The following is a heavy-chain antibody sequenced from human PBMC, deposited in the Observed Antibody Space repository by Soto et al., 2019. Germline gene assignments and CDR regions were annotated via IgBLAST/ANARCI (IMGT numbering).Heavy chain of an antibody. Sequence: QLQLQESGPGLVKPSETLSLTCTVSGGSISSSSYYWAWIRQPPGKGLEWIGTISYSESTYYNPSLKSRVTTSVATSKNQSSLKLSSMTAADTAVYYCARQDSCTSTSCSFYGMDVGGQGTTVTVSS. J-gene: IGHJ6*02. D-gene: IGHD2-2*01. CDR1: GGSISSSSYY. V-gene: IGHV4-39*01. CDR2: ISYSEST. CDR3: ARQDSCTSTSCSFYGMDV.